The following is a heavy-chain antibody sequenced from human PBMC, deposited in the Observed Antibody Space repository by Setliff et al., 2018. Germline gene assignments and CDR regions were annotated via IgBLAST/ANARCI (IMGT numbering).Heavy chain of an antibody. Sequence: SLRLSCAASGFTFTSYAMNWVRQAPGKGLEWIAFIRSNSFGGTTEYAASVKDRLTFSRDDFASVAYLQMDSLKTDDTAIYYCARVDDYIWGTFHSMDYWGQGTLVTVSS. J-gene: IGHJ4*02. CDR1: GFTFTSYA. CDR2: IRSNSFGGTT. D-gene: IGHD3-16*01. CDR3: ARVDDYIWGTFHSMDY. V-gene: IGHV3-49*04.